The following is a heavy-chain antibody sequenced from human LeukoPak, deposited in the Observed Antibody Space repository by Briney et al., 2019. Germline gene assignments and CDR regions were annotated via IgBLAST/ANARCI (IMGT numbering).Heavy chain of an antibody. CDR2: INPNSGGT. CDR1: GYTFTGYN. D-gene: IGHD1-26*01. V-gene: IGHV1-2*02. CDR3: AREGHDGSYLLDY. J-gene: IGHJ4*02. Sequence: ASVKVSCKASGYTFTGYNMHWVRQAPGQGLEWMGWINPNSGGTNYAQKFQGRVTMTRDTSISTAYMELSRLRSDDTAVYYCAREGHDGSYLLDYWGQGTLVTVSS.